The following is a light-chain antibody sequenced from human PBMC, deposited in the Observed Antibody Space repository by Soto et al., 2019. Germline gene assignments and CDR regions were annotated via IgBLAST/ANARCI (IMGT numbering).Light chain of an antibody. CDR3: HQYFGTPLT. V-gene: IGKV4-1*01. J-gene: IGKJ4*01. CDR2: WAS. Sequence: IVMTQSPYSLAVSLGERATINCKSSESIFYRSNSKNFLAWYQQKSRQPPKLLISWASTRESGVPDRFSGSGSGTNFTLTISSLQAEDVAVYYCHQYFGTPLTFGGGTKVDIK. CDR1: ESIFYRSNSKNF.